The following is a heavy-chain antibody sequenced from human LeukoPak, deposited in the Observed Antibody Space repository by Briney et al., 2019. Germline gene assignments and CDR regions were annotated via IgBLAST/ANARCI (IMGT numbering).Heavy chain of an antibody. Sequence: GGSLRLSCAASGFTVSSNYMSWVRQAPGKGLEWVSVIYSGGSTYYADSVKGRFTISRDNSKNTLYLQMNSLRAEDTAVYYCARDETYYSGSYYGSLAFDIWGQGTMVTVSS. CDR2: IYSGGST. J-gene: IGHJ3*02. V-gene: IGHV3-66*01. CDR3: ARDETYYSGSYYGSLAFDI. CDR1: GFTVSSNY. D-gene: IGHD1-26*01.